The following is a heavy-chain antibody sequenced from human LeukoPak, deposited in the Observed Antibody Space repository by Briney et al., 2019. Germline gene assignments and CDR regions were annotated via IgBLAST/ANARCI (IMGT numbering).Heavy chain of an antibody. Sequence: SETLSLTCTVSGGSISTYYWTWIRQPPGKGLEWIGYVSYSGGTNYNPSLKSRVTISVDMSKNQFSLRLSSVTAADTAVYYCARPQRYSNYALDYWGQGTLVTVSS. CDR2: VSYSGGT. D-gene: IGHD4-11*01. CDR1: GGSISTYY. J-gene: IGHJ4*02. CDR3: ARPQRYSNYALDY. V-gene: IGHV4-59*08.